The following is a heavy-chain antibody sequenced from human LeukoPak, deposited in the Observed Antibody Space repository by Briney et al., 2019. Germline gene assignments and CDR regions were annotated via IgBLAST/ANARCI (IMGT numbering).Heavy chain of an antibody. D-gene: IGHD5-12*01. J-gene: IGHJ4*02. V-gene: IGHV3-23*01. Sequence: GGSLRLSCAASGFTFSSYAMSWVRQAPGKGLEWVSAISGSGGSTYYADSVKGRFTISRDNSKKTLYLQMNSLRAEDTAVYYCASGRGYSGYGPGYYFDYWGQGTLVTVSS. CDR1: GFTFSSYA. CDR3: ASGRGYSGYGPGYYFDY. CDR2: ISGSGGST.